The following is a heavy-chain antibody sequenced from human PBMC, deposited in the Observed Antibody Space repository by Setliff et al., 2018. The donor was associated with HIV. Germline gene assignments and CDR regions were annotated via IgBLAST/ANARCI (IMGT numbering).Heavy chain of an antibody. CDR1: GGSISSGSYY. J-gene: IGHJ4*02. CDR2: IYTSGST. CDR3: ARGGSGSPFDY. D-gene: IGHD1-26*01. V-gene: IGHV4-61*02. Sequence: SETLSLTCTVSGGSISSGSYYWSWIRQPAGKGLEWIGRIYTSGSTNYNPSLKSRVTISVDTSKNQFSLKLSSVTAVDTAVYYCARGGSGSPFDYWGQGTLVTVSS.